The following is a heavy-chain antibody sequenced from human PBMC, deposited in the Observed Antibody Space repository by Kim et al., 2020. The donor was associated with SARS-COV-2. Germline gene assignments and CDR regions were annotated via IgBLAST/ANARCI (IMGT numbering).Heavy chain of an antibody. Sequence: SETLSLTCNVSGYSISSGYYWGWIRQPPGKGLEWIRSIYHSGSTYYNPSLKSRVTISVDTSKNQFSLKLSSVTAADTAIYYCAKDDSGFLRFSWYFDLWG. CDR1: GYSISSGYY. CDR2: IYHSGST. CDR3: AKDDSGFLRFSWYFDL. V-gene: IGHV4-38-2*02. D-gene: IGHD5-12*01. J-gene: IGHJ2*01.